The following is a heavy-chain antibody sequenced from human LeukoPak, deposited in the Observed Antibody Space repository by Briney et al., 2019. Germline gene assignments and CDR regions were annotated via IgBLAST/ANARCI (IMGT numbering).Heavy chain of an antibody. D-gene: IGHD4-11*01. J-gene: IGHJ4*02. Sequence: PVKVSCKASGGTFSSYTISWVRQAPGQGLEWMGRIIPILGIANYAQKFQGRVTITADKSTSTAYMELSSLRSEDTAVYYCARGYSNYVGYFDYWGQGTLVTVSS. V-gene: IGHV1-69*02. CDR2: IIPILGIA. CDR3: ARGYSNYVGYFDY. CDR1: GGTFSSYT.